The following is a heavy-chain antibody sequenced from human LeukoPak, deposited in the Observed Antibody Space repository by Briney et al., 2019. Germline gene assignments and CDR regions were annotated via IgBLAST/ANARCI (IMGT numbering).Heavy chain of an antibody. CDR1: GYTFTAYY. Sequence: ASVNVSCKASGYTFTAYYIHWVRQAPGQGLEWVGWINPNNGATNYAQSFQGRVTITRDTSISTSYMELSGLRSDDTGVYYCARGSGSLSWGQGTLVTVSS. D-gene: IGHD1-26*01. CDR2: INPNNGAT. V-gene: IGHV1-2*02. CDR3: ARGSGSLS. J-gene: IGHJ5*02.